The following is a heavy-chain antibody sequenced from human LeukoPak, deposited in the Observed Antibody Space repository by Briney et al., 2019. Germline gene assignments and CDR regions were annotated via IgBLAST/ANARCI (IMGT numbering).Heavy chain of an antibody. CDR2: ISIASTT. Sequence: GGSLRLSCAASGFTFSRQSMNWVRLAPGKGLEWLSHISIASTTYYADSVKGRFTISRDNAKNSLYLQMDSLGVEDTAVYYCARDPYSGSYGPYYYYYMDVWGEGTTVTISS. V-gene: IGHV3-48*04. D-gene: IGHD1-26*01. CDR3: ARDPYSGSYGPYYYYYMDV. J-gene: IGHJ6*03. CDR1: GFTFSRQS.